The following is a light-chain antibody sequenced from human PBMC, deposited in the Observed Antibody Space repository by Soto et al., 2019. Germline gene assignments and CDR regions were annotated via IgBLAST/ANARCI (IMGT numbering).Light chain of an antibody. CDR3: SSITSGITPNF. CDR1: SRDVGDYNY. Sequence: QSVLTQPASVSGSPGQSITISCTGTSRDVGDYNYVSWYQQHPGKAPKLMIYDVSNRPSGVSNRFSGSKSGNTASLTISGLQAEDEADYYSSSITSGITPNFFRTETKVPVL. J-gene: IGLJ1*01. V-gene: IGLV2-14*03. CDR2: DVS.